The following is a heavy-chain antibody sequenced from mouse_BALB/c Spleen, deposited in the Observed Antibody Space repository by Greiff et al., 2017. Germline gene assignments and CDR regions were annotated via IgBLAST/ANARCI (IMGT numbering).Heavy chain of an antibody. J-gene: IGHJ1*01. CDR3: TRDDYRYDYWDFDV. V-gene: IGHV5-6-4*01. Sequence: EVHLVESGGGLVKPGGSLKLSCAASGFTFSSYTMSWVRQTPEKRLEWVATISSGGSYTYYPDSVKGRFTISRDNAKNTLYLQMSSLKSEDTAMYYCTRDDYRYDYWDFDVWGAGTTVTVSS. CDR1: GFTFSSYT. CDR2: ISSGGSYT. D-gene: IGHD2-14*01.